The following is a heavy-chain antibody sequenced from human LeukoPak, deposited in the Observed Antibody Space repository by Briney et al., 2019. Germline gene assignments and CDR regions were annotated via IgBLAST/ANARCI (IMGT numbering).Heavy chain of an antibody. CDR2: FDPEDGET. D-gene: IGHD1-26*01. V-gene: IGHV1-24*01. CDR1: GYTFTSYD. CDR3: ATGEGGSYDY. Sequence: ASVKVSCKASGYTFTSYDINWVRQATGQGLEWMGGFDPEDGETIYAQKFQGRVTMTEDTSTDTAYMELSSLRSEDTAVYYCATGEGGSYDYWGQGTLVTVSS. J-gene: IGHJ4*02.